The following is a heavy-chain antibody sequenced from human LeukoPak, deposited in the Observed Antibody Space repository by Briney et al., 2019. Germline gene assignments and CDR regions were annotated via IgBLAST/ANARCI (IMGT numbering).Heavy chain of an antibody. V-gene: IGHV3-48*03. J-gene: IGHJ4*02. CDR1: GFTFSSYE. CDR3: ARLGTSADY. Sequence: PGGSLTLSCAASGFTFSSYEMNWVRQAPGKGLEWVSYISSNGSPIYYADSVKGRFTISRDNAKNSLYLQMNSLRAEDTVVYYCARLGTSADYWGQGTLVVVCS. CDR2: ISSNGSPI. D-gene: IGHD1-7*01.